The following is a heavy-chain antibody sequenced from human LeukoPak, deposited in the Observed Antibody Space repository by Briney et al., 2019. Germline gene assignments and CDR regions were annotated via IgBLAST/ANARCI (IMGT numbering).Heavy chain of an antibody. CDR1: GFTFSSYS. CDR2: ISSSSTI. J-gene: IGHJ4*02. D-gene: IGHD3-10*01. CDR3: ARAMVRGVPDY. Sequence: PGGSLRLSCAASGFTFSSYSMNWVRQAPGKGLEWVSYISSSSTIYYADSVKGRFTISRDNAKNSLYLQMNSLRAEDTAVYYCARAMVRGVPDYWGQGTLVTVSS. V-gene: IGHV3-48*01.